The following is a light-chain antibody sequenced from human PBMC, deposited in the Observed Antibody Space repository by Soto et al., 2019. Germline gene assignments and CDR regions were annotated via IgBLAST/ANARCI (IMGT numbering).Light chain of an antibody. J-gene: IGKJ5*01. CDR3: QQLAGFPIT. CDR2: TAS. CDR1: QVISTY. V-gene: IGKV1-9*01. Sequence: DIHLTQSPSFLSASVGDRVTITCRASQVISTYLAWYQQKPGKAPNLLIYTASTLQTGVPSRFSGSAFGTEFTLTISSLQPEDFATYYCQQLAGFPITFGQGTRLEI.